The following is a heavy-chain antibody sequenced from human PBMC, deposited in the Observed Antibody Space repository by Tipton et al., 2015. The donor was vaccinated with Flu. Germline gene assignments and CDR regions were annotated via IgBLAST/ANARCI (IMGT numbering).Heavy chain of an antibody. D-gene: IGHD3-10*01. CDR1: GGSISSSSYH. CDR2: IYSSGST. CDR3: ARVLAGHFGEGYFFDY. J-gene: IGHJ4*02. V-gene: IGHV4-61*05. Sequence: TLSLTCTVSGGSISSSSYHWGWIRQPPGKGLEWIGYIYSSGSTTYNPSLKSRVSMSADTSMNQFSLRLNSMTAADTAIYYCARVLAGHFGEGYFFDYWGQGALVTVSS.